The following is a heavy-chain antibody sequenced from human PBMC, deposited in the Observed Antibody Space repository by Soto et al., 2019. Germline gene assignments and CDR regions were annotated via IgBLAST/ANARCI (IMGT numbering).Heavy chain of an antibody. CDR3: VRLWDYFLCVYNAPCGYGMDV. CDR1: GGSMIRYY. J-gene: IGHJ6*01. V-gene: IGHV4-59*01. Sequence: QVQLQESGPGLVEPAETLSLTCTVSGGSMIRYYWSWIRQSPGKALEWIGNIYHSAITNDNPSLKSPVTISLDASKRQCSLKLTSVTAADTGIYYCVRLWDYFLCVYNAPCGYGMDVMWQVTTVTVSS. CDR2: IYHSAIT. D-gene: IGHD3-3*01.